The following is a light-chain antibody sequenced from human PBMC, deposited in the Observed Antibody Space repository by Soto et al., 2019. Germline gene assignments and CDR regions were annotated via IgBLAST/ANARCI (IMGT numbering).Light chain of an antibody. V-gene: IGKV1-39*01. CDR2: AAS. CDR1: QSISSY. CDR3: HQYNRYLWT. J-gene: IGKJ1*01. Sequence: DIQMTQSPSSLSASVGDRVTITCRASQSISSYLNWYQQKPGKAPKLLIYAASSLQSGVPSRFSGSGSGTEITLTISSLQPDDCATYYCHQYNRYLWTFGQGTKVDI.